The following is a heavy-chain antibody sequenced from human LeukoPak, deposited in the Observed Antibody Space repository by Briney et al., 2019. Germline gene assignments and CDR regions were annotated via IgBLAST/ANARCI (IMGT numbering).Heavy chain of an antibody. CDR1: GYSFTSYW. J-gene: IGHJ3*02. CDR2: IYPGDSDT. Sequence: GESLKISCKGSGYSFTSYWIGWVRQMPGKGLEWMGIIYPGDSDTRYSPSFQGQVTISADKSISTAYLQWSSLKASDTAMYYCARQDIVVVPAANGAFDIWGQGTVVTVSS. D-gene: IGHD2-2*01. CDR3: ARQDIVVVPAANGAFDI. V-gene: IGHV5-51*01.